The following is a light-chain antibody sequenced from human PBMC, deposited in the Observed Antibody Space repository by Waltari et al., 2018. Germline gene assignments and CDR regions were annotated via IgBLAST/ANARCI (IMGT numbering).Light chain of an antibody. V-gene: IGKV3-20*01. CDR2: GAS. Sequence: EIVLTQSPGTLSLSPGESATLPCRASQSVSSGYLAWSQQKPGQAPKLLIYGASSRATDIPDRFSGSGSGTHFTLTIRRLEPEDFAVYYCHQYDGSLYTFGQGTKLELK. CDR3: HQYDGSLYT. J-gene: IGKJ2*01. CDR1: QSVSSGY.